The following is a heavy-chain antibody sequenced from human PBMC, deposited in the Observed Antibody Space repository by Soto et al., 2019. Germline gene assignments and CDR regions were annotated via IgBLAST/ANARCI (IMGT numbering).Heavy chain of an antibody. CDR1: GFTLSRYT. V-gene: IGHV3-21*01. D-gene: IGHD6-19*01. CDR3: ATSIAVSRSYFDY. Sequence: SRAASGFTLSRYTMNWVRQAPGEGLEWVSSISSSSDYIHYADSVKGRFTISRDNAKNSLYLQMNSLRAEDTAVYYCATSIAVSRSYFDYWGQGTLVTVSS. CDR2: ISSSSDYI. J-gene: IGHJ4*02.